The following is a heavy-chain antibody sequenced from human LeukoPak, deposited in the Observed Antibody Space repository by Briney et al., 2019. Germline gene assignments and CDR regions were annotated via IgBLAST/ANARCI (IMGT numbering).Heavy chain of an antibody. CDR3: AKTDTAMVTGVDY. V-gene: IGHV3-7*03. CDR2: INQDGSEK. D-gene: IGHD5-18*01. CDR1: GFTFSNYW. Sequence: GGSLRLSCAASGFTFSNYWMTWVRQAPGKGVEWVANINQDGSEKDYVDSVKGRFTISRDNAKNSLYLQMNSLRAEDTAVYYCAKTDTAMVTGVDYWGQGTLVTVSS. J-gene: IGHJ4*02.